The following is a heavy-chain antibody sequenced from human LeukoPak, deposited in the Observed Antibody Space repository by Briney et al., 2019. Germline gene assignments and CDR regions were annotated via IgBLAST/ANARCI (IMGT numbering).Heavy chain of an antibody. V-gene: IGHV4-34*01. D-gene: IGHD3-22*01. CDR1: GGSFSGYY. J-gene: IGHJ3*02. CDR3: AREVPSSGYYGQTDAFDI. Sequence: SETLSLTCAVYGGSFSGYYWSWIRQPPGKGLEWIGEINHSGSTNYNPSLKSRVTISVDTSKNQFTLKLSSVTAADTAVYYCAREVPSSGYYGQTDAFDIWGQGTMVTVSS. CDR2: INHSGST.